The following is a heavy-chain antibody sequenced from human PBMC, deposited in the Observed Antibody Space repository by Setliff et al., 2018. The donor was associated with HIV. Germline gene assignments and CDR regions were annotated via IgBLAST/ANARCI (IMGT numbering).Heavy chain of an antibody. V-gene: IGHV3-48*03. Sequence: GGSLRLSCVASGFTFSDYELNWVRQAPGKRPEWLAYIGASGRTMYYADSVRGRFTISRDNAKNSLYLQMNSLRAEDTTVYYCVTETWFRFDYWGQGTLVTVSS. CDR1: GFTFSDYE. J-gene: IGHJ4*02. CDR3: VTETWFRFDY. D-gene: IGHD3-10*01. CDR2: IGASGRTM.